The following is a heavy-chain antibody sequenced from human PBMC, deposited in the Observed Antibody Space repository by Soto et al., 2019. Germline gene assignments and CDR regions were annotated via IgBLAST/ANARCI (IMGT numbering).Heavy chain of an antibody. D-gene: IGHD1-26*01. J-gene: IGHJ6*02. Sequence: GSLRLSCAASGFTFSSYSMNWVRQAPGKGLEWVSYISSSSSTIYYADSVKGRFTISRDNAKNSLYLQMNSLKDEDTAVYYCARDPQYSGSYMVYYYYGMDVWGQGTTVTVSS. V-gene: IGHV3-48*02. CDR3: ARDPQYSGSYMVYYYYGMDV. CDR1: GFTFSSYS. CDR2: ISSSSSTI.